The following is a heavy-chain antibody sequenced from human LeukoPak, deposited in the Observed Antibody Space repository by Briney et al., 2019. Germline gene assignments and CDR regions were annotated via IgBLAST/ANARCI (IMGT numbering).Heavy chain of an antibody. V-gene: IGHV3-9*01. J-gene: IGHJ4*02. CDR3: AKDDADGDPFFYFDY. CDR1: RFTFDDYA. D-gene: IGHD3-10*01. Sequence: GGSLRLSCAASRFTFDDYAMHWVRHAPGKGLEWVSGISWNSGSIGYADSVKGRFTISRDNAKNSLYLQMNSLRAEDTALYYCAKDDADGDPFFYFDYWGQGTLVTVSS. CDR2: ISWNSGSI.